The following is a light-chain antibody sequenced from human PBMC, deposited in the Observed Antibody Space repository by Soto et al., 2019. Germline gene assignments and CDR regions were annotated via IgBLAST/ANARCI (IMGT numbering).Light chain of an antibody. CDR1: QDISNY. CDR3: QQYDNLPYT. J-gene: IGKJ2*01. V-gene: IGKV1-33*01. CDR2: DAS. Sequence: DLQMTQSPSSLSASVGDRVTITCQASQDISNYLNWYQQKPGKAPKLLIYDASNLETGVPSRFSGSGSGTDFTFTISSLKPEDIATYYCQQYDNLPYTVGQGTKLEIK.